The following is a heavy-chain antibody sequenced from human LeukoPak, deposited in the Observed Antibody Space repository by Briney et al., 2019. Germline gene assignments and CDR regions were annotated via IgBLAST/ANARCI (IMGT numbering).Heavy chain of an antibody. V-gene: IGHV4-4*02. J-gene: IGHJ4*02. CDR2: IYHSGST. CDR1: GGSISSGNW. D-gene: IGHD6-13*01. CDR3: ASCSSWYGGFIFDY. Sequence: SGTLSLTCAVSGGSISSGNWWSWVRQPPGKGLEWIGEIYHSGSTNYNPSLKSRVTISVDKSKNQFSLKLSSVTAADTAVYYCASCSSWYGGFIFDYWGQGTLVTVSS.